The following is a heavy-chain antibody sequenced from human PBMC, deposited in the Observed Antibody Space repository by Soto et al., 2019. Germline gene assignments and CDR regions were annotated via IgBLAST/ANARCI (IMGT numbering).Heavy chain of an antibody. J-gene: IGHJ5*02. Sequence: QVPLVQSGAEVKKPGSSVTVSCKASGGTFSSYAIHWVRQAPGQGLEWMGGIIPMYGPAKYAQRFQGRVTITAAESTTTVYMELTSLTSQDTAVYYCARVTSMVRGVIDNWFDPWGHRTLVTVSS. CDR3: ARVTSMVRGVIDNWFDP. D-gene: IGHD3-10*01. CDR1: GGTFSSYA. CDR2: IIPMYGPA. V-gene: IGHV1-69*01.